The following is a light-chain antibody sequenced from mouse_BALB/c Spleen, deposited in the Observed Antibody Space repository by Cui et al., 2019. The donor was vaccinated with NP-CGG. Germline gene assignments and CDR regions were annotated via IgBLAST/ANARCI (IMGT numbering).Light chain of an antibody. V-gene: IGLV1*01. J-gene: IGLJ1*01. Sequence: QAFVSQISALTTSPGETVTLTCRSSTGAVITTNYANWVQEKPDHLFTGLIGGTNNRAPGVPARFSGSLIGDKAALTITGAQTEDEAIYFCALWYSNHWVFGGGTKLTVL. CDR1: TGAVITTNY. CDR2: GTN. CDR3: ALWYSNHWV.